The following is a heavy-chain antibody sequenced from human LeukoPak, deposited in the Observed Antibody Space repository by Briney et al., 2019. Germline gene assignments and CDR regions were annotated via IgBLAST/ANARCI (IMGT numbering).Heavy chain of an antibody. J-gene: IGHJ4*02. CDR1: GGSVTSDSYC. CDR3: ARRFYDGRDYGFDK. D-gene: IGHD3-22*01. V-gene: IGHV4-61*01. CDR2: IFHSGST. Sequence: SETLSLTCTVSGGSVTSDSYCWTWIRQPPGKGLDYIGFIFHSGSTNYNPSLESRVSISVDTSKNQFSLKLSSVTAADTAVYYCARRFYDGRDYGFDKWGQGTLVTVSS.